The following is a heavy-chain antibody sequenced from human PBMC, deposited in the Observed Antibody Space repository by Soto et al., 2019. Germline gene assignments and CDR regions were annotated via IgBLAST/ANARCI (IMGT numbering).Heavy chain of an antibody. CDR2: ISSSSSYI. D-gene: IGHD2-8*01. CDR1: GFTFSSYS. V-gene: IGHV3-21*01. CDR3: ARVARYCTNGVCPNDY. Sequence: EVQLVESVGGLVKPGGSLRLSCAASGFTFSSYSMNWVRQAPGKGLEWVSSISSSSSYIYYADSVKGRFTISRDNAKNSLYLQMNSLRAEDTAVYYCARVARYCTNGVCPNDYWGQGTLVTVSS. J-gene: IGHJ4*02.